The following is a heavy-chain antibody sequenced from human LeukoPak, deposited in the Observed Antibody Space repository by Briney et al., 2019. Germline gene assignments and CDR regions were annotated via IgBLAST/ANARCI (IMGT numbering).Heavy chain of an antibody. D-gene: IGHD3-22*01. CDR1: GGTFSSYA. CDR3: ASRVVGRRDYYDSSGYYLDY. Sequence: GSSVKVSCKASGGTFSSYAISWVRQAPGQGLVWMGGIIPIFGTANYAQKFQGISTITTDESTRPAYLGLCNLRSHDTAVYYCASRVVGRRDYYDSSGYYLDYWGQGTLVTVSS. V-gene: IGHV1-69*05. J-gene: IGHJ4*02. CDR2: IIPIFGTA.